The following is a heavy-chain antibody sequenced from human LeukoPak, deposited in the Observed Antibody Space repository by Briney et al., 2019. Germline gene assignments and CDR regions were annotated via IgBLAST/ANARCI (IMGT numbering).Heavy chain of an antibody. V-gene: IGHV1-3*01. D-gene: IGHD2-15*01. CDR1: GYTFTSYA. Sequence: EASVTVSFTASGYTFTSYAMHWVRQAPGQRLEWMGWINAGNGNTKYSQKFQGRVTITRDTSASTAYMELSSLRSEDTAVYYCARAVGLYCSGGSCYSRYGMDVWGQGTTVTVSS. CDR3: ARAVGLYCSGGSCYSRYGMDV. J-gene: IGHJ6*02. CDR2: INAGNGNT.